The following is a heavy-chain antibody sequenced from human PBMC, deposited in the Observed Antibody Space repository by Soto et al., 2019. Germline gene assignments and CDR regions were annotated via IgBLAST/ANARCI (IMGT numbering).Heavy chain of an antibody. D-gene: IGHD5-12*01. Sequence: QVVLVESGGGVVQPGRSLRLSCAASGFVFSDYAMHWIRQAPGKGLEWLTFISFDGEDSYYADSVKGRFAISTDSSKNTLYLQMNSLRLEDTAVYYCARSEHGYNAFDYWGRGILVTVSS. CDR3: ARSEHGYNAFDY. J-gene: IGHJ4*02. V-gene: IGHV3-30*09. CDR1: GFVFSDYA. CDR2: ISFDGEDS.